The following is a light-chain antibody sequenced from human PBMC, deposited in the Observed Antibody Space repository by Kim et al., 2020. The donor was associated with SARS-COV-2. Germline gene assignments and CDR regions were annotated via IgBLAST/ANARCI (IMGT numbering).Light chain of an antibody. CDR3: QQRSNWPPGLT. CDR2: DSS. V-gene: IGKV3-11*01. CDR1: QSFSSY. Sequence: PGESATLSCRASQSFSSYLAWYQQKPGQAPRLLIYDSSNRATGIPARFSGSGSGTDFTLTISSLEPEDFAVYYCQQRSNWPPGLTFGGGTKVDIK. J-gene: IGKJ4*01.